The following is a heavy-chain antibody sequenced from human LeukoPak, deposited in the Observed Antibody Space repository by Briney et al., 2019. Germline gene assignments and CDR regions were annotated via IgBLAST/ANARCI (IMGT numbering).Heavy chain of an antibody. CDR1: GGSISSYY. J-gene: IGHJ4*02. CDR2: IYTSGST. CDR3: ARETSTYYYDSSGYDY. V-gene: IGHV4-4*07. Sequence: PSETLSLTCTVSGGSISSYYWSWIRQPAGKGLEWIGRIYTSGSTNYNPSLKSRATMSVDTSKNQFSLKLSSVTAADTAVYYCARETSTYYYDSSGYDYWGQGTLVTVSS. D-gene: IGHD3-22*01.